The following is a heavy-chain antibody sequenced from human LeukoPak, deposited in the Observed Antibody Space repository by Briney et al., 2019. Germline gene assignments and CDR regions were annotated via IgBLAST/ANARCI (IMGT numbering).Heavy chain of an antibody. Sequence: GGSLRLSCAASGFTVSSYAMSWVRQAPGKGLEWVSAISGSADNTYYADSVQGRFTISRDSSKNTLYLQMNSLRAEDTAVYFCAKATYYYDSHSYNGVFEYWGQGALVTVSS. CDR3: AKATYYYDSHSYNGVFEY. V-gene: IGHV3-23*01. J-gene: IGHJ4*02. CDR1: GFTVSSYA. CDR2: ISGSADNT. D-gene: IGHD3-22*01.